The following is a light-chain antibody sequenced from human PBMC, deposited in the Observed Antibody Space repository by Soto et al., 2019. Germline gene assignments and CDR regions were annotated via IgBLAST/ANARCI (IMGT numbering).Light chain of an antibody. CDR2: DAS. J-gene: IGKJ4*01. CDR3: QQRSNWLT. Sequence: EIVLTQSPATLSLSPGERATLSCRASQSVSSYFAWYQQQPGQAPRLLIYDASNRATGIPDRFSGSGSETDYTRTISRLEPEDCAVYYWQQRSNWLTFGGGTRVEIK. CDR1: QSVSSY. V-gene: IGKV3-11*01.